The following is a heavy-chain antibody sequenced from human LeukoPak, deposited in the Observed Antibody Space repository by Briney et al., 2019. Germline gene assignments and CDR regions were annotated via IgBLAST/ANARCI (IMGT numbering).Heavy chain of an antibody. CDR1: GFTFSSYS. CDR2: ISSSSSTI. J-gene: IGHJ4*02. Sequence: PGGSLRLSCAASGFTFSSYSMNWVRQAPGKGLEWVSYISSSSSTIYYADSVKGRFTISRDNAKNSLYLQMNSLRAEDTAVYYCARGGALIDYWGQGTLVTVSS. D-gene: IGHD1-26*01. CDR3: ARGGALIDY. V-gene: IGHV3-48*04.